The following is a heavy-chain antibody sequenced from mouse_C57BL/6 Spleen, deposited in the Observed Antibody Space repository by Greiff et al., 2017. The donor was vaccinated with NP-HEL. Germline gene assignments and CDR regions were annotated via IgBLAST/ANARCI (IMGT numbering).Heavy chain of an antibody. Sequence: EVQLVESGGGLVQPGGSLKLSCAASGFTFSDYYMYWVRQTPEKRLEWVAYISNGGGSTYYPDTVKGRFTISRDNAKNTLYLQMSRLKSEDTAMYYCARVYYYGSWGYFDYWGQGTTLTVSS. CDR2: ISNGGGST. CDR3: ARVYYYGSWGYFDY. J-gene: IGHJ2*01. D-gene: IGHD1-1*01. CDR1: GFTFSDYY. V-gene: IGHV5-12*01.